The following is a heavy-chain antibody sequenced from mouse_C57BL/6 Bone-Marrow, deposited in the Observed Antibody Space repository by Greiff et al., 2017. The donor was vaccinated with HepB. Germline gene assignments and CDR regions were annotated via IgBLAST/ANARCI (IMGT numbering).Heavy chain of an antibody. D-gene: IGHD1-1*01. J-gene: IGHJ3*01. CDR3: ASPRSYGAY. CDR1: GYTFTSYW. V-gene: IGHV1-64*01. CDR2: IHPNSCST. Sequence: QVQLQQPGAELVKPGASVKLSCKASGYTFTSYWMHWVKQRPGQGLEWIGMIHPNSCSTNYNEKFKSKATLTVDKSSSTAYMQLSSLTSEDSAVYYCASPRSYGAYWGQGTLVTVSA.